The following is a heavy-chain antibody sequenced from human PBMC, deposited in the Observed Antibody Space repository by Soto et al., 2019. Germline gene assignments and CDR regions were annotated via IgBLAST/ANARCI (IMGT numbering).Heavy chain of an antibody. CDR3: ARALKPYRVAATFGY. CDR2: MNPKSGNT. CDR1: GYTFTSYD. D-gene: IGHD2-15*01. Sequence: QVQLVQSGAEVKKPGASVKVSCKASGYTFTSYDISWGRKATGQGREWMGWMNPKSGNTSYAQKFQGRITMTSNTAISTADEELSSLRCEDTAVYYWARALKPYRVAATFGYWGQGTLVTVSS. J-gene: IGHJ4*02. V-gene: IGHV1-8*01.